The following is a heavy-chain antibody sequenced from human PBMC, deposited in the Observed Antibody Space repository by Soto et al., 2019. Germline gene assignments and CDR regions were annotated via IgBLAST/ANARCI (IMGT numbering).Heavy chain of an antibody. CDR3: ARDLEGATAFDY. CDR1: GGSISSYY. CDR2: IYYSGST. V-gene: IGHV4-59*01. D-gene: IGHD1-26*01. Sequence: KTSETLSLTCTLSGGSISSYYWSWIRQPPGKGLEWIGYIYYSGSTNYNPSLKSRVTISVDTSKNQFSLKLSSVTAADTAVYYCARDLEGATAFDYWGQGTLVTVS. J-gene: IGHJ4*02.